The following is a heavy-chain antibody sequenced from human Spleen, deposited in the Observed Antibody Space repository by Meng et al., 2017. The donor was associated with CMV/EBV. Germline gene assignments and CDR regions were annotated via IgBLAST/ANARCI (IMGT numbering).Heavy chain of an antibody. J-gene: IGHJ4*02. CDR2: LHHSGTT. Sequence: LTRAVSGGSFSIDYWWSWVRQTPGKGLQWLGELHHSGTTTYNPSLNSRVTFSLDKSKNEFSLKLTSVTVADTAVYYCARNGHYSLDSWSQGTLVTVSS. CDR1: GGSFSIDYW. V-gene: IGHV4-4*02. CDR3: ARNGHYSLDS. D-gene: IGHD3-22*01.